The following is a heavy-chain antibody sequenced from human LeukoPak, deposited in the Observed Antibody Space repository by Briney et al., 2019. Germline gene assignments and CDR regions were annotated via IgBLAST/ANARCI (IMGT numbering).Heavy chain of an antibody. V-gene: IGHV3-11*01. CDR3: TRGVFSDV. Sequence: GGSLRLSCAASGFIFSDHMNWIRQAPGKGLEWVSHINGGGTTKYYADSVRGRFTLSRDNAKNTLYLQMNNLRAEDTAVYYCTRGVFSDVWGTGTTVTVSS. J-gene: IGHJ6*04. CDR1: GFIFSDH. CDR2: INGGGTTK.